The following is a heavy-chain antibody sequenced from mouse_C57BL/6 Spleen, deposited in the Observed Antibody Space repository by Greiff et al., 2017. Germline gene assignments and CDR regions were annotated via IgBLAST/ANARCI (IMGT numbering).Heavy chain of an antibody. Sequence: EVQGVESGGGLVQPGGSLSLSCAASGFTFTDYYMSWVRQPPGKALEWLGFIRNKANGYTTEYSASVKGRFTISRDNSQSILYLQMNALRAEDSATYYCTRYSYDARGSSRHWYFDVWGTGTTVTVSS. CDR2: IRNKANGYTT. D-gene: IGHD1-1*01. J-gene: IGHJ1*03. V-gene: IGHV7-3*01. CDR1: GFTFTDYY. CDR3: TRYSYDARGSSRHWYFDV.